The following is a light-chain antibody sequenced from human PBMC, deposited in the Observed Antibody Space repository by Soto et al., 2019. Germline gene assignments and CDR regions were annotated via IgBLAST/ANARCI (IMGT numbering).Light chain of an antibody. Sequence: SVLTQPASVSGSPGQSITISCTGTSSDVGGYNYVSWYQQHPAKVPKLMIYHVSNRPSGVSDRFSGSKSGNTASLTISGLQDEDEGDYYCYSYTTSSTYVVGTVTKVTVL. CDR1: SSDVGGYNY. CDR3: YSYTTSSTYV. V-gene: IGLV2-14*01. J-gene: IGLJ1*01. CDR2: HVS.